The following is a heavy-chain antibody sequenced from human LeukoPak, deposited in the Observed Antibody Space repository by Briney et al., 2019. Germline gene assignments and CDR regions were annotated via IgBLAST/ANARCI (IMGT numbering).Heavy chain of an antibody. V-gene: IGHV3-13*04. D-gene: IGHD2-2*01. CDR3: SRDYFRVKVPAAVERWAAAGYFDY. CDR2: IGTAGDT. CDR1: GFTFSSYD. Sequence: GGSLRLSCAASGFTFSSYDMHWVRQATGKGLEWVSGIGTAGDTYYSGSVKGRFTISRENAKKSLYLQMNSLRAVDTAVYYCSRDYFRVKVPAAVERWAAAGYFDYWGQGTLVTVSS. J-gene: IGHJ4*02.